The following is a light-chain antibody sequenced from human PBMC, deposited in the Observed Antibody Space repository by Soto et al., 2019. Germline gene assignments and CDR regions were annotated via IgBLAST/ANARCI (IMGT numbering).Light chain of an antibody. CDR2: DAS. V-gene: IGKV3-15*01. CDR3: QQNKDWPGT. CDR1: QSVSSY. Sequence: EIVMTQSPATLSVSPGERATLSCRASQSVSSYLAWYQQKPGQAPRLLIYDASTRATGIPVRFSGSGSGTEFTLTISRLQSEDVGVYYCQQNKDWPGTFGQGTKVQI. J-gene: IGKJ1*01.